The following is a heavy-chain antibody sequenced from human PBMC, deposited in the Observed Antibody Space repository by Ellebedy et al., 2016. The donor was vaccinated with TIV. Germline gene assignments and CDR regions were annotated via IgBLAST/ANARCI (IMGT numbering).Heavy chain of an antibody. J-gene: IGHJ4*02. Sequence: SRVTISVDTSKNQVSLKLSSVTAADTAVYYCARTVALWMVYFDYWGQGALVTVSS. V-gene: IGHV4-59*01. D-gene: IGHD2-21*01. CDR3: ARTVALWMVYFDY.